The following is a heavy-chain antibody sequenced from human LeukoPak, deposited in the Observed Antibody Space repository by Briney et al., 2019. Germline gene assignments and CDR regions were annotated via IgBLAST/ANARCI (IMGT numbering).Heavy chain of an antibody. CDR1: GFTFSSYE. CDR3: ASETYYYGSGSYNDY. CDR2: ISSSGSTI. V-gene: IGHV3-48*03. D-gene: IGHD3-10*01. J-gene: IGHJ4*02. Sequence: GGSLRLSCAASGFTFSSYEMNWVRQAPGKGLEWVSYISSSGSTIYYADSVKGRFTISRDNAKNSLYLQMNSLRAEDTAVYYCASETYYYGSGSYNDYWGQGTLVTVSS.